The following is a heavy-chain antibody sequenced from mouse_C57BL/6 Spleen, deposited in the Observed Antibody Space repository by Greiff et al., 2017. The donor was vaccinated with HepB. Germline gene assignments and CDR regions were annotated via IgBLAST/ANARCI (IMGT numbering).Heavy chain of an antibody. CDR1: GYSITSGYY. V-gene: IGHV3-6*01. CDR2: ISYDGSN. D-gene: IGHD2-3*01. J-gene: IGHJ2*01. CDR3: ARDRGNGYSLDY. Sequence: EVQRVESGPGLVKPSQSLSLTCSVTGYSITSGYYWNWIRQFPGNKLEWMGYISYDGSNNYNPSLKNRISITRDTSKNQFFLKLNSVTTEDTATYYCARDRGNGYSLDYWGQGTTLTVSS.